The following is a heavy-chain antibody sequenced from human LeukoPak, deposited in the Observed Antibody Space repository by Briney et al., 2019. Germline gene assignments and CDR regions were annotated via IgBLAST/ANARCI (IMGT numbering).Heavy chain of an antibody. Sequence: PGGSLRLSCAASGFTFSSYAISWVRQAPGKGLEWVSAISGSGGSTYYADSVKGRFTISRDNSKNTLYLQMNSLRAEDTAVYYCAKVPINGIAVAPTDYWGQGTLVTVSS. V-gene: IGHV3-23*01. J-gene: IGHJ4*02. CDR2: ISGSGGST. D-gene: IGHD6-19*01. CDR3: AKVPINGIAVAPTDY. CDR1: GFTFSSYA.